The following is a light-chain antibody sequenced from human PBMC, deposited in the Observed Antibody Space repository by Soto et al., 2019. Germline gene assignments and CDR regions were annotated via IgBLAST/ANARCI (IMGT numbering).Light chain of an antibody. CDR1: ATISTW. Sequence: DIQMTQSPSSLSASVGDRVTITCPASATISTWLAWYQQQPGKAPKLLIYKASTLESGVPSRFSGSGSGTEFTLTISSLQPEDFATYFWQHYNSFPYTFGQGTKLEIK. CDR3: QHYNSFPYT. J-gene: IGKJ2*01. CDR2: KAS. V-gene: IGKV1-5*03.